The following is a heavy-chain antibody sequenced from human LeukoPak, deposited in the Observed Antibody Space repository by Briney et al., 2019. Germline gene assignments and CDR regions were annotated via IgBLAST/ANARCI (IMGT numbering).Heavy chain of an antibody. CDR3: ARAGYSYGGYYFDY. CDR1: GGSISSYY. Sequence: PSETLSLACTVSGGSISSYYWSWIRQPPGKGLEWIGYIYYSGSTNYNPSLKSRVTISVDTSKNQFSPKLSSVTAADTAVYYCARAGYSYGGYYFDYWGQGTLVTVSS. CDR2: IYYSGST. D-gene: IGHD5-18*01. V-gene: IGHV4-59*01. J-gene: IGHJ4*02.